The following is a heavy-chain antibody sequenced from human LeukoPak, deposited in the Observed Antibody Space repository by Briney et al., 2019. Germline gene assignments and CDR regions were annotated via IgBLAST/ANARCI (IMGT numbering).Heavy chain of an antibody. Sequence: SETLPLTCAVSGYSISSGYYWGWIRQPPGKGLEWIGSIYHSGSTYYNPSLKSRVTISVDTSKNQFSLKLSSVTAADTAVYYCARVGGPYYFDYWGQGTLVTVSS. CDR3: ARVGGPYYFDY. J-gene: IGHJ4*02. CDR1: GYSISSGYY. V-gene: IGHV4-38-2*01. CDR2: IYHSGST.